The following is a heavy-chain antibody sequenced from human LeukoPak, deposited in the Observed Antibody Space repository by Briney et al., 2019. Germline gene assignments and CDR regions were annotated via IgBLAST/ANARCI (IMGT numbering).Heavy chain of an antibody. CDR1: GGSITSYY. Sequence: PSETLSLTCTVSGGSITSYYWSWIRQPPGKGLEWIGRIYTSGSTNYNPSLKSRVTISVDTSKNQFSLKLSSVTAADTAVYYCARRLWCGSGSYYKCYFDYWGQGTLVTVSS. D-gene: IGHD3-10*01. CDR2: IYTSGST. V-gene: IGHV4-4*07. J-gene: IGHJ4*02. CDR3: ARRLWCGSGSYYKCYFDY.